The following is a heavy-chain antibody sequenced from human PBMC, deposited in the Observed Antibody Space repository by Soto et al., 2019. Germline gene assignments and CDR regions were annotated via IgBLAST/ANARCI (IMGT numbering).Heavy chain of an antibody. J-gene: IGHJ5*02. CDR1: GFTFRTYA. Sequence: GGSLRLSCAASGFTFRTYAMHWVRQAPGNGLEWVAVISYDGNNKYYADSVKGRFTVSRDNSKNTLYVQMDSLRVEDTAVYYCARAGGEDGTTKWFDPWGQGTLVTVS. D-gene: IGHD3-16*01. CDR2: ISYDGNNK. V-gene: IGHV3-30-3*01. CDR3: ARAGGEDGTTKWFDP.